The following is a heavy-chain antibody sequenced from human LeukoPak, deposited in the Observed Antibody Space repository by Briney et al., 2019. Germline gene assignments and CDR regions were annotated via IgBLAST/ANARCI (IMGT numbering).Heavy chain of an antibody. CDR2: ISYDGSNK. CDR3: AKEETPIRYFDWLPNPYYFDY. J-gene: IGHJ4*02. D-gene: IGHD3-9*01. CDR1: GFTFSDYD. Sequence: HAGGSLRLSCAASGFTFSDYDMHWVRQAPGKGLEWVAVISYDGSNKYYADSVKGRFTISRDNSKNTLYLQMNSLRAEDTAVYYCAKEETPIRYFDWLPNPYYFDYWGQGTLVTVSS. V-gene: IGHV3-30*18.